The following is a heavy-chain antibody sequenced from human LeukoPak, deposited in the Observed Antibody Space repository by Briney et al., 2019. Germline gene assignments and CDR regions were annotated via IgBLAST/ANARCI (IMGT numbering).Heavy chain of an antibody. D-gene: IGHD4-17*01. V-gene: IGHV1-3*01. CDR1: GYTFTSYA. Sequence: ASVKVSCKASGYTFTSYAMHWVRQAPGQRLEWMGWINAGNGNTKYSQKFQGRVTITRDTSASTAYMELSSLRSEDTAVYYCAAPTESNYYYYYGMDVWGQGTTVTVSS. CDR2: INAGNGNT. J-gene: IGHJ6*02. CDR3: AAPTESNYYYYYGMDV.